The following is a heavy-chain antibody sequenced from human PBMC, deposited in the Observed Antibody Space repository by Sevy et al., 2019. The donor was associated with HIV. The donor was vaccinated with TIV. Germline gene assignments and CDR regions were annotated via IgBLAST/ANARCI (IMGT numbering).Heavy chain of an antibody. CDR2: ITNSGTTK. Sequence: GGSLRLSCAASGITFSDHYMSWIRQAPGKGLEWVAYITNSGTTKYYADSVKGRFTISRDNARNSLYLQMNSLTADDAAVYYCLRDSPYTSDDHWYFGIDVWGQGTTVTVSS. D-gene: IGHD3-22*01. V-gene: IGHV3-11*01. J-gene: IGHJ6*02. CDR1: GITFSDHY. CDR3: LRDSPYTSDDHWYFGIDV.